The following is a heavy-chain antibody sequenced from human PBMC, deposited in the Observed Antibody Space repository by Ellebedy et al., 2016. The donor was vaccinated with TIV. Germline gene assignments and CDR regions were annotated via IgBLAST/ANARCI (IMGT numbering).Heavy chain of an antibody. CDR1: GFTFSDYH. D-gene: IGHD3-16*01. Sequence: GESLKISCAASGFTFSDYHMSWIRQAPGKGLEWVSCISGSSTHTNYGDSAKGRFTISRDNAKNSLYLQMNSLRVEDTAVYYCAREGIKMVWGGHNAFDIWGHGTLVTVSS. J-gene: IGHJ3*02. CDR3: AREGIKMVWGGHNAFDI. CDR2: ISGSSTHT. V-gene: IGHV3-11*06.